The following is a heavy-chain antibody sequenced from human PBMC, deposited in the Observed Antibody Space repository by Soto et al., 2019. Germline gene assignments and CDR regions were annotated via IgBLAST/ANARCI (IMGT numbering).Heavy chain of an antibody. CDR2: MSYDGNNQ. CDR1: GFPFSSYA. Sequence: GGSLRLSCAASGFPFSSYAMHWVRQAPGKGLEWVAIMSYDGNNQYYADSVKGRFTISRDNFKNTLHLQMNSLRAEDTAVYYCAKALGELSPESFDYWGQGILVTVSS. V-gene: IGHV3-30*18. D-gene: IGHD3-16*02. J-gene: IGHJ4*02. CDR3: AKALGELSPESFDY.